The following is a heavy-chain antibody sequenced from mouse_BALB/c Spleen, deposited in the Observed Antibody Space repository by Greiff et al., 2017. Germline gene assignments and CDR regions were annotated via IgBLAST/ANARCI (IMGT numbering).Heavy chain of an antibody. J-gene: IGHJ2*01. CDR1: GFTFSSFG. Sequence: EVKLVESGGGLVQPGGSRKLSCAASGFTFSSFGMHWVRQAPEKGLEWVAYISSGSSTIYYADTVKGRFTISRDNPKNTLFLQMTSLRSEDTAMYYCARKDYGYFDYWGQGTTLTVSS. V-gene: IGHV5-17*02. D-gene: IGHD1-1*01. CDR2: ISSGSSTI. CDR3: ARKDYGYFDY.